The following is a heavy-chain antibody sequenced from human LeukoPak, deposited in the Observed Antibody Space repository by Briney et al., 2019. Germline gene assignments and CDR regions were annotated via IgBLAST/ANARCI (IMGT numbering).Heavy chain of an antibody. CDR3: ASGRVGGNDFDY. J-gene: IGHJ4*02. CDR2: ISSSSSYI. CDR1: GFTFSSYS. Sequence: GGSLRLSCAASGFTFSSYSMNWVRQAPGKGLEWVSSISSSSSYIYYADSVKGRFTISRDNAKNSLYLQMNSLRAEDTALYYCASGRVGGNDFDYWGQGTLVTVSS. V-gene: IGHV3-21*04. D-gene: IGHD4-23*01.